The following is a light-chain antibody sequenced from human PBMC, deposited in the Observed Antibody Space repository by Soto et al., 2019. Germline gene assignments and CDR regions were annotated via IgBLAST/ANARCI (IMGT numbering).Light chain of an antibody. Sequence: EMVLTQSPATLSLYPGERATLSCRASQSVSSSYLAWYQQKPGQAPRLLIYGASSRATGIPDRFSGSGSGTDFTLTISRLEPEDFAVYYCQQYGSSPWTFGQGTKVDIK. V-gene: IGKV3-20*01. CDR2: GAS. CDR1: QSVSSSY. CDR3: QQYGSSPWT. J-gene: IGKJ1*01.